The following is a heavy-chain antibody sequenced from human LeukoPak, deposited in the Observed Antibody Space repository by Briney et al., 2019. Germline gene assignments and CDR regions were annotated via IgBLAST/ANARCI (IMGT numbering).Heavy chain of an antibody. CDR3: AKNSPNYGSGSYQDY. CDR1: GFTFSSYW. J-gene: IGHJ4*02. CDR2: INHNGNVN. D-gene: IGHD3-10*01. Sequence: GGSLRLSCAASGFTFSSYWMNWARQAPGKGLEWVASINHNGNVNYYVDSVKGRFTISRDNSKNTLYLQMNSLRAEDTAVYYCAKNSPNYGSGSYQDYWGQGTLVTVSS. V-gene: IGHV3-7*03.